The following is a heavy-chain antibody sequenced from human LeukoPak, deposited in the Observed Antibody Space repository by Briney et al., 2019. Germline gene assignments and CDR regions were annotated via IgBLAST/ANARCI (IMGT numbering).Heavy chain of an antibody. V-gene: IGHV3-30*18. CDR3: AKDVPG. CDR2: ISYDGSNK. J-gene: IGHJ4*02. Sequence: GGSLRLSCAASGFTFSSYGMHWVRQAPGKGLEWVAVISYDGSNKYYANSVKGRFTISRDNPKNTLYLQMNSLRAEDTAVYYCAKDVPGWGQGTLVTVSS. CDR1: GFTFSSYG.